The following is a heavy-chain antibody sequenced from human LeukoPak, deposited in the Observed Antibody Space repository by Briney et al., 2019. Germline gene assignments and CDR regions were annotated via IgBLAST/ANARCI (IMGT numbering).Heavy chain of an antibody. CDR1: GFAFSSYA. D-gene: IGHD2-2*01. CDR2: ISGSGGST. J-gene: IGHJ4*02. Sequence: GGSLRLSCAASGFAFSSYAMSWVHQAPGKGLEWVSAISGSGGSTYYADSVKGRFTISRDNSKSTLYLQMNSLRAEDTAIYYCAARPRMPPRFDNWGQGTLVTVSS. CDR3: AARPRMPPRFDN. V-gene: IGHV3-23*01.